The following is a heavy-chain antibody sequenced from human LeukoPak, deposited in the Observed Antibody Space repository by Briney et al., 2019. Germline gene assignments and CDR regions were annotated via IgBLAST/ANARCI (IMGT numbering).Heavy chain of an antibody. Sequence: GGSLRLSCAASGFTFSSYAMTWVRQAPGKGLEWVSGISGSGGSTYFADSVKGRFIISRDNSKNTLYLQMNSLRAEDTAVYYCAGSSGWSTLDYCGQGALVTVSS. V-gene: IGHV3-23*01. J-gene: IGHJ4*02. CDR1: GFTFSSYA. D-gene: IGHD6-19*01. CDR2: ISGSGGST. CDR3: AGSSGWSTLDY.